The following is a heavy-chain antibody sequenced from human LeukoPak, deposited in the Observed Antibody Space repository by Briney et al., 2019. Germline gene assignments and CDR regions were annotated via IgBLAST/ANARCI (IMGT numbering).Heavy chain of an antibody. V-gene: IGHV3-7*01. J-gene: IGHJ6*03. CDR1: GFTFSSYW. D-gene: IGHD3-10*01. CDR3: ATSFRVPYYTDV. CDR2: IKQDGSET. Sequence: GGSLRLSCTASGFTFSSYWMSWVRQAPGKGLEWVANIKQDGSETYYVYSVKGRFTISRDNAKKSLYLQMNSLRAEDTAVYCCATSFRVPYYTDVWGKGTTVTVSS.